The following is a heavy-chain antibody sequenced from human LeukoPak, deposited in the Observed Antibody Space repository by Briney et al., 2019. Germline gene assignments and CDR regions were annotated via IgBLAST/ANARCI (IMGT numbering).Heavy chain of an antibody. CDR1: GFTFSDFW. J-gene: IGHJ4*02. D-gene: IGHD4-11*01. V-gene: IGHV3-7*01. Sequence: GGSLRLSCAASGFTFSDFWMSWVRQAPGKGLEWVANIKYDGSEKYYVDSVKGRFTISRDNARNSLYLQMNSLRADDTAVYYCTRDRTTITLFELWGQGTLVTVSS. CDR3: TRDRTTITLFEL. CDR2: IKYDGSEK.